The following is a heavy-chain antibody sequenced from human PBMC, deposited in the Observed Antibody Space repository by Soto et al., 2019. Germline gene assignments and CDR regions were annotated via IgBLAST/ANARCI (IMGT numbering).Heavy chain of an antibody. Sequence: QVQLVQSGAEVKRPGASVKVSCKASGYTFRNYGITWVRQAPGQGLEWMAWISPYNGNTNYAQELQGRVTMTTDPSTSTAYVELRSLTSEDTAMYYCARDLVSGSDFWRAYNGGDLEYWGQGTLVTVSS. J-gene: IGHJ4*02. CDR1: GYTFRNYG. V-gene: IGHV1-18*01. CDR3: ARDLVSGSDFWRAYNGGDLEY. D-gene: IGHD3-3*01. CDR2: ISPYNGNT.